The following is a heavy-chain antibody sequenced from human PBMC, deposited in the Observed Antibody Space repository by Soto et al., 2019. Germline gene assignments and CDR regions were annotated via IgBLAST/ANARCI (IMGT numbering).Heavy chain of an antibody. CDR3: ARLISAGAWLDP. CDR1: GGSTGSYY. Sequence: SETLSLTCTVSGGSTGSYYWSWIRQPAGKGLEWIGRIYTSGSTNYNPSLKSRVTMSVDTSKNHFSLKLNSVTTADTAVYYCARLISAGAWLDPWGQGTLVTVSS. V-gene: IGHV4-4*07. CDR2: IYTSGST. D-gene: IGHD2-8*01. J-gene: IGHJ5*02.